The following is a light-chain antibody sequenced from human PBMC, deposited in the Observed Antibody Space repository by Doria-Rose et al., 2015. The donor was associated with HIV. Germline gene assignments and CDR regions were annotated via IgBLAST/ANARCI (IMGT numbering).Light chain of an antibody. Sequence: QSVLTQPPSVSGAPGQGVAISCTGSSSNIGAGFDVNWYQQFPGTAPKLLIHGNTNRPSWVPDRFSGSKSGTSASLAISGLRAEDEADYYCQSYGSRLSVYVFGTGTKVTVL. CDR1: SSNIGAGFD. V-gene: IGLV1-40*01. J-gene: IGLJ1*01. CDR2: GNT. CDR3: QSYGSRLSVYV.